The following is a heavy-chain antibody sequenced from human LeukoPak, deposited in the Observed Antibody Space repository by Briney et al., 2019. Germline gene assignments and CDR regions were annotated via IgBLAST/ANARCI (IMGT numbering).Heavy chain of an antibody. CDR2: IYYSGST. Sequence: KPSETLSLTCTVSGGSISSSSYYWGWIRQPPGKGLEWIGSIYYSGSTYYNPSLKSRVTISVDTSKNQFSLKLSSVTAADTAVYYCARLDYDFWSGYGAFDIWGQGTMVTVSS. J-gene: IGHJ3*02. CDR1: GGSISSSSYY. V-gene: IGHV4-39*01. CDR3: ARLDYDFWSGYGAFDI. D-gene: IGHD3-3*01.